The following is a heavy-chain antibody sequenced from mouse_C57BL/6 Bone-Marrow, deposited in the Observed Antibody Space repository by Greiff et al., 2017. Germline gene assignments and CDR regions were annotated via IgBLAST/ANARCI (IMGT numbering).Heavy chain of an antibody. J-gene: IGHJ4*01. D-gene: IGHD4-1*01. Sequence: QVQLQQSGAELARPGASVKMSCKASGYTFTSYTMHWVQQRPGQGLEWIGYINPSSGYTKYNQKFKDKATLTADKSSSTAYMQLSSLTSEDSAVYYCARRRKLGRGYAMDYWGQGTSVTVSS. CDR2: INPSSGYT. CDR1: GYTFTSYT. CDR3: ARRRKLGRGYAMDY. V-gene: IGHV1-4*01.